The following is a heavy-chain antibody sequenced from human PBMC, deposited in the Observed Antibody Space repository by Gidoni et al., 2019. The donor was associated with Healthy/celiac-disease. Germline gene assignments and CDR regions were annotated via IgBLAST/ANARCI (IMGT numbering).Heavy chain of an antibody. Sequence: QVQLVEAGGGVGQPGRSLRLSCAAPGFTFSSYAMHWVRQAPGKGLEWVAVISYDGSNKYYADSVKGRFTISRDNSKNTLYLQMNSLRAEDTAVYYCARDLMTTVTTGWFDPWGQGTLVTVSS. CDR3: ARDLMTTVTTGWFDP. D-gene: IGHD4-17*01. V-gene: IGHV3-30-3*01. J-gene: IGHJ5*02. CDR2: ISYDGSNK. CDR1: GFTFSSYA.